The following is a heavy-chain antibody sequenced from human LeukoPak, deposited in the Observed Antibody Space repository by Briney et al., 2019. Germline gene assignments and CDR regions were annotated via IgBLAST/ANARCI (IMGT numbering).Heavy chain of an antibody. CDR1: GFPFSGYG. J-gene: IGHJ4*02. CDR2: ISSDGSKK. Sequence: GRSLRLSCTASGFPFSGYGMHWVRQAPRKGPEWVAAISSDGSKKDYADSVKGRFSISRDKSKNTLYLQMSSLRPEYTAVYYCATEYDNLDDYFDYWGQGTLVIVSS. CDR3: ATEYDNLDDYFDY. D-gene: IGHD1-1*01. V-gene: IGHV3-30*03.